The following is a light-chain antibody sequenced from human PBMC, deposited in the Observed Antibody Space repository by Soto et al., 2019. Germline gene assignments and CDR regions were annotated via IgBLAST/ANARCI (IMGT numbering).Light chain of an antibody. V-gene: IGKV3-15*01. CDR1: ESVNKK. J-gene: IGKJ4*01. Sequence: ERVMTQSPGTVSVSPGERATLSCRASESVNKKLAWYQQKPGQAPRLLIYGASTRATGIPVRFSGSGSGTDFTLTISSLQSEDFAVYYCQQYYDWPLSFGGCTKVE. CDR3: QQYYDWPLS. CDR2: GAS.